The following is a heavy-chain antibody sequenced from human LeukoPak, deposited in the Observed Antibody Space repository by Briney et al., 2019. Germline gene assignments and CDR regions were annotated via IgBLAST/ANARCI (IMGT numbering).Heavy chain of an antibody. D-gene: IGHD5-18*01. CDR1: GFTFSSYA. J-gene: IGHJ4*02. Sequence: GGSLRLSCEASGFTFSSYAMHWVRQAPGKGLEWVAVISYDGSNKYYADSVKGRFTISRDNSKNTLYLQMNSLRAEDTAVYYCARDRGYSPWYYFDYWGQGTLVTASS. CDR2: ISYDGSNK. V-gene: IGHV3-30-3*01. CDR3: ARDRGYSPWYYFDY.